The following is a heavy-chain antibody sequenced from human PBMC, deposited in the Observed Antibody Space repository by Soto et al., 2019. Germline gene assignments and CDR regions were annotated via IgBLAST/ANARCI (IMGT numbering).Heavy chain of an antibody. D-gene: IGHD3-9*01. V-gene: IGHV4-34*01. CDR3: ARADYGILTGSYAMDV. CDR2: INHFGST. J-gene: IGHJ6*02. Sequence: PSETLSLTCAVYGGSFSGYYWSWIRQPPGRGLEWIGEINHFGSTNYIPSLKSRVTISVDTSKNQFSLRLRSVTAADTAVYYCARADYGILTGSYAMDVWGQGTTVTVSS. CDR1: GGSFSGYY.